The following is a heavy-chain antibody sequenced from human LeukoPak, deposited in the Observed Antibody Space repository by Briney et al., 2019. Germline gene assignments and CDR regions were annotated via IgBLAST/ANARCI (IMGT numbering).Heavy chain of an antibody. V-gene: IGHV3-23*01. CDR1: GFTFSSYA. CDR2: ISGSGGST. Sequence: GGSLRLSCAASGFTFSSYAMSWVRQAPGKGLEWVSAISGSGGSTYYADSVKGRFTISRDNAKNSLYLQMNSLRAEDTAVYYCARWWELLDAFDIWGQGTMVTVSS. D-gene: IGHD1-26*01. CDR3: ARWWELLDAFDI. J-gene: IGHJ3*02.